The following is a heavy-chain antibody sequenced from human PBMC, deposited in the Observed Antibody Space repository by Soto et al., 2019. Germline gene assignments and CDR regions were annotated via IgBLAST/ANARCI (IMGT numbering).Heavy chain of an antibody. CDR2: IIPIFGTA. CDR1: GGTFSSYA. Sequence: ASVKVSCKASGGTFSSYAISWVRQAPGQGLEWMGGIIPIFGTANYAQKFQGRVTITADESTSTAYMELSSLRSEDTAVYYCARSPTAMVEPSSFDYWGQGTLVTVSS. V-gene: IGHV1-69*13. J-gene: IGHJ4*02. D-gene: IGHD5-18*01. CDR3: ARSPTAMVEPSSFDY.